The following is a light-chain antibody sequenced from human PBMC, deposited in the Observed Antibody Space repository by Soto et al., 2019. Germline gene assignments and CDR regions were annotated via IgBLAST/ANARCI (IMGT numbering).Light chain of an antibody. CDR2: GAS. CDR3: QQYNNWPPGST. CDR1: QSVSSN. Sequence: EVVMTQSPATLSVSPGERVTLSCRASQSVSSNLAWYQQKPGQAPRLLISGASTRATGVPDRFSGSGSGTDFSLTISSLQSEDFAIYYCQQYNNWPPGSTFGGGTKVDIK. J-gene: IGKJ4*01. V-gene: IGKV3-15*01.